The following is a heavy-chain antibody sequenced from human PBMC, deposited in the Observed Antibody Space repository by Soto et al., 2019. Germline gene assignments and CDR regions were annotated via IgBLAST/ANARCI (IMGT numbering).Heavy chain of an antibody. CDR2: INSDARHT. J-gene: IGHJ5*02. D-gene: IGHD2-2*01. CDR1: GFTTITYL. Sequence: PGWALRPSCASSGFTTITYLTHCILQVPGKARECVSRINSDARHTYCADSVKRRFTISRDKAKNSLHLEMNSLRAEDTAVYYCVRDGHCITTSCYGNWFDPWGQGTLVTVSS. CDR3: VRDGHCITTSCYGNWFDP. V-gene: IGHV3-74*01.